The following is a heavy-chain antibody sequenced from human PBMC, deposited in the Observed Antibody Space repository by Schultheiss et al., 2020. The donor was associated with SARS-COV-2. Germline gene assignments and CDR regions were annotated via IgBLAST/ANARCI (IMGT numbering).Heavy chain of an antibody. Sequence: GGSLRLSCSASGFTFSSYAMHWVRQAPGKGLEYVSAISSNGGSTYYADSVKGRFTISRDNSKNTLYLHMNSLRAEDTAMYYCARDRDDYYMDVWGKGTTVTVSS. V-gene: IGHV3-64*04. CDR3: ARDRDDYYMDV. CDR1: GFTFSSYA. CDR2: ISSNGGST. J-gene: IGHJ6*03.